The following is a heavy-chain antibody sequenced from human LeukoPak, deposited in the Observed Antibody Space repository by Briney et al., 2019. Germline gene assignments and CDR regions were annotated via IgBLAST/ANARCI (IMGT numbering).Heavy chain of an antibody. CDR1: GGSISSGSYY. CDR3: AAYSSSWYDY. V-gene: IGHV4-61*02. D-gene: IGHD6-13*01. Sequence: SETLSLTCTVSGGSISSGSYYWSWIRQPAGKGLEWIGRIHTSGSTNYNPSLKSRVTISVDTSKNQFSLKLSSVTAADTAVYYCAAYSSSWYDYWGQGTLVTVSS. CDR2: IHTSGST. J-gene: IGHJ4*02.